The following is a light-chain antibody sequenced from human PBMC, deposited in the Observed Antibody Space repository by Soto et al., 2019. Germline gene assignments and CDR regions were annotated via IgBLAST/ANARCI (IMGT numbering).Light chain of an antibody. CDR3: SSYTSSSTLEV. J-gene: IGLJ1*01. CDR2: DVS. V-gene: IGLV2-14*03. Sequence: QSVLTQPASVSGSPGQSITLSCTGNSSDVGGYNFVSWYQQYPGKVPKLMIYDVSNRPSGVSNRFSGSKSGNTASLTISGLQAEDEADYYCSSYTSSSTLEVFGTGTKVTVL. CDR1: SSDVGGYNF.